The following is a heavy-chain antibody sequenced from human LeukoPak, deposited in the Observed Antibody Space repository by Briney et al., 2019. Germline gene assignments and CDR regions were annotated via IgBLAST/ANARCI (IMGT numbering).Heavy chain of an antibody. CDR2: IIPIFGTA. V-gene: IGHV1-69*13. J-gene: IGHJ4*02. D-gene: IGHD4-23*01. CDR3: ARVGGGIFDY. CDR1: GGTFSSYA. Sequence: ASVTVSCTASGGTFSSYAISWVRQAPGQGLEWMGGIIPIFGTANYAQKFQGRVTITADESTSTAYMELSSLRSEDTAVYYCARVGGGIFDYWGQGTLVTVSS.